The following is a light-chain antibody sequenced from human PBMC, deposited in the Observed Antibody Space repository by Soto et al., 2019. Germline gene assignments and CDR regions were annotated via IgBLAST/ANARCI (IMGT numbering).Light chain of an antibody. CDR1: QSISTW. J-gene: IGKJ4*01. CDR2: EAS. V-gene: IGKV1-5*03. CDR3: QHYHSYPPT. Sequence: DIQMTQSPSTLSASVGDRVTITCRASQSISTWLAWYQQKSGKAPKLLIHEASILESDVPSRFSGSGSGAEFTLTISSLQPDDFATYYCQHYHSYPPTFGGGTKVEI.